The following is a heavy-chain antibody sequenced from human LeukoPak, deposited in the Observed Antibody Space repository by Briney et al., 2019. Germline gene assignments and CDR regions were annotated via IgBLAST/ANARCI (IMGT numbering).Heavy chain of an antibody. Sequence: PSETLSLTCTISGDSTNTYFWSWIRQPPGKGLEWIGYIYYTGTTNYNPSLKSRVTISVDTSKNQFSLKVSSVTAADTGVYYCASKSTDHGELRFDYWGQGALVTVSS. CDR1: GDSTNTYF. CDR3: ASKSTDHGELRFDY. V-gene: IGHV4-59*01. J-gene: IGHJ4*02. CDR2: IYYTGTT. D-gene: IGHD4-17*01.